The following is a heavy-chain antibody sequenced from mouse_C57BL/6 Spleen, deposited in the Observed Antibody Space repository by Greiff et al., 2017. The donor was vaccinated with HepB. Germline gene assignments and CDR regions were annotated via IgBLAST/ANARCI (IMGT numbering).Heavy chain of an antibody. D-gene: IGHD4-1*01. Sequence: LVASGGGLVKPGGSLKLSCAASGFTFSDYGMHWVRQAPEKGLEWVAYISSGSSTIYYADTVKGRFTISRDNAKNTLFLQMTSLRSEDTAMYYCARQNWDGGYYFDYWGQGTTLTVSS. CDR2: ISSGSSTI. CDR1: GFTFSDYG. CDR3: ARQNWDGGYYFDY. V-gene: IGHV5-17*01. J-gene: IGHJ2*01.